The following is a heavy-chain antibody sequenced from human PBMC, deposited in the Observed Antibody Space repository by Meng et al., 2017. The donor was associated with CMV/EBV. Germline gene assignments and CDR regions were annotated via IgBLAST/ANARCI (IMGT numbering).Heavy chain of an antibody. Sequence: SVKVSCKASGGTFSSYAISWVRQAPGQGLEGMGGIIPILGIANYAQKFQGRVTITADKSTSTAYMELSSLRSEDTAVYYCASKRGVNYYYGMDVWGQGTTVTVSS. D-gene: IGHD1-1*01. CDR2: IIPILGIA. J-gene: IGHJ6*02. CDR3: ASKRGVNYYYGMDV. CDR1: GGTFSSYA. V-gene: IGHV1-69*10.